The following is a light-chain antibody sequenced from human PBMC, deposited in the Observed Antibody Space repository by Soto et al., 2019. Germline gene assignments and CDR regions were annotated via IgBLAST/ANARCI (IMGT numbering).Light chain of an antibody. Sequence: EIVMTQSPATLSVSPGGRATLSCRASQSISDTLAWYQQKPGQAPRLLIYGASRRATGFPARFSGSGSGTDFTLTISSLQSEDFATYYCQQYYSYPWTFGQGTKVDIK. J-gene: IGKJ1*01. CDR3: QQYYSYPWT. V-gene: IGKV3-15*01. CDR1: QSISDT. CDR2: GAS.